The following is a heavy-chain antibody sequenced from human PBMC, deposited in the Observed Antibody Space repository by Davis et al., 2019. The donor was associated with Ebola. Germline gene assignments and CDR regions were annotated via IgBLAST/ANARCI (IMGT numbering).Heavy chain of an antibody. CDR2: IYYSGST. J-gene: IGHJ5*02. CDR3: ARDVRRGAHWDNWFDP. Sequence: SETLSLTCTVSGGSISSGGYYWSWIRQHPGKGLEWIGYIYYSGSTNYNPSLKSRVTISVDTSKNQFSLKLSSVTPAATAVYYCARDVRRGAHWDNWFDPWGQGTLVTVSS. CDR1: GGSISSGGYY. D-gene: IGHD7-27*01. V-gene: IGHV4-61*08.